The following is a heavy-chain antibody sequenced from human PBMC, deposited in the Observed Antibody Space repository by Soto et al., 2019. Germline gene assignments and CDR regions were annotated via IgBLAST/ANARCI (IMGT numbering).Heavy chain of an antibody. Sequence: VGSLRLSCAASGFTFSSYAMSWVRQAPGKGLEWVSIITSDGRTYYADSVKGRFTISRDNSKNTVYLQMNSLRAEDTAVYYCAKDYSTVATDPLSVVLFDYWGQGALVTVSS. CDR3: AKDYSTVATDPLSVVLFDY. J-gene: IGHJ4*02. D-gene: IGHD4-17*01. CDR2: ITSDGRT. CDR1: GFTFSSYA. V-gene: IGHV3-23*01.